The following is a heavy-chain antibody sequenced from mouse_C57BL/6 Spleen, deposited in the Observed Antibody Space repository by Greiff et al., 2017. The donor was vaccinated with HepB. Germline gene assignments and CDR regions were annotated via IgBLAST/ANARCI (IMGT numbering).Heavy chain of an antibody. V-gene: IGHV5-4*01. J-gene: IGHJ1*03. Sequence: EVNVVESGGGLVKPGGSLKLSCAASGFTFSSYAMSWVRQTPEKRLEWVATISDGGSYTYYPDNVKGRFTISRDNAKNNLYLQMSHLKSEDTAMYYCARDHYYGSSYWYFDVWGTGTTVTVSS. CDR3: ARDHYYGSSYWYFDV. CDR2: ISDGGSYT. D-gene: IGHD1-1*01. CDR1: GFTFSSYA.